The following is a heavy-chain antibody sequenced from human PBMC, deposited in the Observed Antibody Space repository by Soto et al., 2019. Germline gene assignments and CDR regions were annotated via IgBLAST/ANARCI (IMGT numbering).Heavy chain of an antibody. J-gene: IGHJ6*02. CDR3: ARFLRVVVTPTNSSYVPMAV. V-gene: IGHV4-31*02. Sequence: RHHKGKGLEWIGYIYYSGSTYYNPSLKSRVTISVDTSKNQFSLKLSSVTAADTAVYYCARFLRVVVTPTNSSYVPMAVCGQG. CDR2: IYYSGST. D-gene: IGHD2-21*02.